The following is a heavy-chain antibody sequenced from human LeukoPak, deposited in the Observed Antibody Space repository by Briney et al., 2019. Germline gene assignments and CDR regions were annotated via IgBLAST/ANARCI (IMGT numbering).Heavy chain of an antibody. V-gene: IGHV4-34*01. CDR2: INHSGST. CDR3: ASEDPQHVDTGMETRWFDP. CDR1: GGSFSGYY. Sequence: SETLSLTCAVYGGSFSGYYWSWIRQPPGKGLEWIGEINHSGSTNYNPSLKSRVTISVDTSKNQFSLKLSSVTAADTAVYYCASEDPQHVDTGMETRWFDPWGQGTLVTVSS. J-gene: IGHJ5*02. D-gene: IGHD5-18*01.